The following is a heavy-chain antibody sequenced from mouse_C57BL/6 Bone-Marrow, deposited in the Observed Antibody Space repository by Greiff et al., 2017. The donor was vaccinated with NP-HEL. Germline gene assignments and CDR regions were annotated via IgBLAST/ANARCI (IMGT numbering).Heavy chain of an antibody. D-gene: IGHD1-1*01. CDR2: ISSGGSYT. V-gene: IGHV5-6*01. CDR1: GFTFSSYG. Sequence: VQLQQSGGDLVKPGGSLKLSCAASGFTFSSYGMSWVRQTPDKRLEWVATISSGGSYTYYPDSVKGRFTISRDNAKNTLYLQMSSLKSEDTAMYYCAREAYYYGSSYNWGQGTTLTVSS. CDR3: AREAYYYGSSYN. J-gene: IGHJ2*01.